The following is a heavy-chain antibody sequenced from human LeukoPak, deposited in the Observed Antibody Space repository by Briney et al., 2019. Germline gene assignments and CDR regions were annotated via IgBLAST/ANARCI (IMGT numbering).Heavy chain of an antibody. CDR2: INSDGSST. Sequence: PGGSLRLSCAASGFTFSSYWMHWVRQAPGKGLVWVSRINSDGSSTSYADSVKGRFTISRDNAKNTLYLQMNSLRAEDTAVYYCAKGSGYCSGGSCYYAFDIWGQGTIVTVSS. J-gene: IGHJ3*02. CDR1: GFTFSSYW. V-gene: IGHV3-74*01. CDR3: AKGSGYCSGGSCYYAFDI. D-gene: IGHD2-15*01.